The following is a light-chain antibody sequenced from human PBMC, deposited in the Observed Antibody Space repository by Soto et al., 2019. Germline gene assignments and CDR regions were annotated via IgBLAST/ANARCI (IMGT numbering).Light chain of an antibody. CDR1: SSDIGSYDY. V-gene: IGLV2-14*01. J-gene: IGLJ2*01. CDR2: DVS. Sequence: QSALTQPASVSGSPGQSITISCTGTSSDIGSYDYVSWYQQHPGKAPKLMIYDVSRRPSGLSNRFSGSKSGNTASLTISGLQAEDEADYYCSSYTSTYTLLFGGGTKLTVL. CDR3: SSYTSTYTLL.